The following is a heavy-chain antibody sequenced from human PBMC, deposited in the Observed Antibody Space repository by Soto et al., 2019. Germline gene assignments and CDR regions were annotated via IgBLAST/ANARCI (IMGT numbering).Heavy chain of an antibody. J-gene: IGHJ6*02. CDR3: ARGLGRYGDYRGLYYYYGMDV. V-gene: IGHV3-33*01. Sequence: QVQLVESRGGVVQPGRSLRLSCAASGFTFSSYGMHWVRQAPGKGLEWVAVIWYDGSNKYYADSVKGRFTISRDNSKNTLYLQMNSLRAEDTAVYYCARGLGRYGDYRGLYYYYGMDVWGQGTTVTVSS. D-gene: IGHD4-17*01. CDR1: GFTFSSYG. CDR2: IWYDGSNK.